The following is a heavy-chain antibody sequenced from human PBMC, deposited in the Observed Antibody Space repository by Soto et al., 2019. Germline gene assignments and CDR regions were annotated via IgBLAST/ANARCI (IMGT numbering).Heavy chain of an antibody. CDR1: GYTFTIYG. CDR3: ARGRSYYYYYGMDV. V-gene: IGHV1-18*01. D-gene: IGHD3-10*01. J-gene: IGHJ6*02. Sequence: ASVKVSCKASGYTFTIYGISWVRQAPGQGLEWMGWISAYNGNTNYAQKLQGRVTMTTDTSTSTAYMELRSLRSDDTALYYCARGRSYYYYYGMDVWGQGTTVTVSS. CDR2: ISAYNGNT.